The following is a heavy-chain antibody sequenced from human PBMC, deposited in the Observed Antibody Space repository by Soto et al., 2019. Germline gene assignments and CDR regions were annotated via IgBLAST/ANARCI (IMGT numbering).Heavy chain of an antibody. CDR3: ARHRRPGSSHWYGVDS. V-gene: IGHV4-59*08. CDR1: GGSISSYY. D-gene: IGHD6-13*01. CDR2: IYYSGST. J-gene: IGHJ5*01. Sequence: PSETLSLTCTVSGGSISSYYWSWIRQPPGKGLEWIGYIYYSGSTNYNPSLKSRVTISVDTSKNQFSLKLTSVTAADTAVYYCARHRRPGSSHWYGVDSWGQRTPVTVSS.